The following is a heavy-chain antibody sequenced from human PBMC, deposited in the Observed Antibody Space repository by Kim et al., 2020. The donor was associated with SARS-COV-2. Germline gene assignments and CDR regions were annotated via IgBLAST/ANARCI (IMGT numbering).Heavy chain of an antibody. CDR2: ISAYNGNT. J-gene: IGHJ5*02. V-gene: IGHV1-18*01. Sequence: ASVKVSCKASGYTFTSYGISWVRQAPGQGLEWMGWISAYNGNTNYAQKLQGRVTMTTDTSTSTAYMELRSLRSDDTAVYYCARDPIAVAGTGWFDPWGQGTLVTVSS. D-gene: IGHD6-19*01. CDR3: ARDPIAVAGTGWFDP. CDR1: GYTFTSYG.